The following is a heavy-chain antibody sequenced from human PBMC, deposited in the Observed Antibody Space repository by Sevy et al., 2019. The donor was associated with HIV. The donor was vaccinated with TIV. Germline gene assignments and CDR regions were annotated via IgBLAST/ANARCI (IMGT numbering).Heavy chain of an antibody. CDR3: ARDQRNSSGWYYYYYYMDV. CDR1: GFTFSSYA. V-gene: IGHV3-74*01. CDR2: INSDGSST. Sequence: GGSLRLSCAASGFTFSSYAMHWVRQAPGKGLVWVSRINSDGSSTSYADSVKGRFTISRDNAKNTLYLQMNSLRAEDTAVYYCARDQRNSSGWYYYYYYMDVWGKGTTVTVSS. J-gene: IGHJ6*03. D-gene: IGHD6-19*01.